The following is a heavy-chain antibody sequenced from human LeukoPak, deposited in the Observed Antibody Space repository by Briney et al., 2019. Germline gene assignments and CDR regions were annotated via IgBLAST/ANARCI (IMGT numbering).Heavy chain of an antibody. CDR2: ISYDGSNK. D-gene: IGHD6-13*01. V-gene: IGHV3-30*01. CDR1: GFTISSYA. CDR3: ARDLVIAAAGTKYFDY. Sequence: GGTLRLSCAASGFTISSYAMHWIRQPPGKGLEWVAVISYDGSNKYYADSVKGRFTISRDNSKNTLYLQMNSLRAEDTAVYYCARDLVIAAAGTKYFDYWGQRALVTVSS. J-gene: IGHJ4*02.